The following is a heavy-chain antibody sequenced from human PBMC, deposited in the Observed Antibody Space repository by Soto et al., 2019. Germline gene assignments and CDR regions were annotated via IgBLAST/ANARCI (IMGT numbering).Heavy chain of an antibody. CDR1: GFTVGNNY. CDR2: IYSTGTT. CDR3: AKDGRASGSHYNSVGY. D-gene: IGHD3-10*01. V-gene: IGHV3-53*01. Sequence: EVQLVESGGGLIQPGGSLKLSCAASGFTVGNNYMSWVRQAPRKGLEWVSLIYSTGTTKYADSVKGRFTVPRDNAKNTLYPQMNSPRPEDTAVYYCAKDGRASGSHYNSVGYWGQGTLVTVSS. J-gene: IGHJ4*02.